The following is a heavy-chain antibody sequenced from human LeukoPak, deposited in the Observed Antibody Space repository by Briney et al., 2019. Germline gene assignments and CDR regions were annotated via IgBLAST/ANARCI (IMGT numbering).Heavy chain of an antibody. Sequence: GGSLRLSCAASGFTFSSYGMHWVRQAPGKGLEWVAFIRYDGSNKYYADSVKGRFTISRDNSKNTLYLQMNSLRAEDTAVYYCAREMLAYCGGDCYSLQNWGQGTLVTVSS. CDR3: AREMLAYCGGDCYSLQN. V-gene: IGHV3-30*02. CDR2: IRYDGSNK. D-gene: IGHD2-21*02. J-gene: IGHJ1*01. CDR1: GFTFSSYG.